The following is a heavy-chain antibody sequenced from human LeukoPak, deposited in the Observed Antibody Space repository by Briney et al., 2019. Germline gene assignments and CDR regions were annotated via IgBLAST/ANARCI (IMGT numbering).Heavy chain of an antibody. CDR3: ATRGSWSVDTAMDRSPGAFDI. CDR1: GFTFISHT. J-gene: IGHJ3*02. CDR2: ISASTSVI. Sequence: GGSLRLSCAASGFTFISHTMHWVRQAPGKGLEWVSSISASTSVIYYADSLKGRFTISRDNAKNSLYLQMNSLRADDTAVYYCATRGSWSVDTAMDRSPGAFDIWGQGTMVTVSS. D-gene: IGHD5-18*01. V-gene: IGHV3-21*04.